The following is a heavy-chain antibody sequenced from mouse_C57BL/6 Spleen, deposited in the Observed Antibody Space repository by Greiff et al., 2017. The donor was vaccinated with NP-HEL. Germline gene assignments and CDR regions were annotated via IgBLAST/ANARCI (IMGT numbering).Heavy chain of an antibody. CDR1: GYKFNDYY. V-gene: IGHV1-19*01. CDR3: AGRKLYYDCTYSAMDY. CDR2: INPYNGGT. J-gene: IGHJ4*01. Sequence: DVQLQESGPVLVKPGASVKMSCKASGYKFNDYYMNWVKQSHGKSLEWIGGINPYNGGTSYNPKFKGKATLSVDKGTGTSYMELNSLTSEDSAVYYSAGRKLYYDCTYSAMDYWGQGTSVTVSS. D-gene: IGHD1-1*01.